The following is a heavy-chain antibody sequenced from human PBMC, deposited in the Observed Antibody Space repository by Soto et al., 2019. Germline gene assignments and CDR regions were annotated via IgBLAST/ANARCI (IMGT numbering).Heavy chain of an antibody. CDR1: GINFSRAW. CDR3: ATGLLRYYAY. V-gene: IGHV3-15*01. Sequence: GGSLRLACAASGINFSRAWMSWVRQAPGKGLEWVGRIKSKFDGETIDYAAPVKGRFTISRDDSKNIVYLQMNSLNTEDTAVYYCATGLLRYYAYWGHGTLVTVSS. D-gene: IGHD3-9*01. J-gene: IGHJ4*01. CDR2: IKSKFDGETI.